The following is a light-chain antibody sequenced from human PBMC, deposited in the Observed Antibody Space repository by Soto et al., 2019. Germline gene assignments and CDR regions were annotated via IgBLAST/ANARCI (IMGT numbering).Light chain of an antibody. Sequence: QSVLTQPGSVSGSPGQSITISCTGTSSDVGGYNYVSWHQQHPGKAPKLMIYEVSNRPSGVSNRFSGSKSGNTASLTISGLQAEDEADYYCSSYTSSSPHVFGTGTKVTVL. CDR3: SSYTSSSPHV. CDR1: SSDVGGYNY. V-gene: IGLV2-14*01. CDR2: EVS. J-gene: IGLJ1*01.